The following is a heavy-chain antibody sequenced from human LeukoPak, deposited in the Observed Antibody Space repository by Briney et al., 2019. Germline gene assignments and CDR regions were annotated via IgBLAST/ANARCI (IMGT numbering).Heavy chain of an antibody. CDR3: AKGRGSWYRDFDY. CDR1: EFTFSNYA. J-gene: IGHJ4*02. Sequence: GGSLRLSCAASEFTFSNYAMSWVRQAPGKGLEWVSAISGSGGSTYYADSVKGRFTISRDNSENTLYLQMTSLRAEDTAVYYCAKGRGSWYRDFDYWAREPWSPSPQ. D-gene: IGHD6-13*01. CDR2: ISGSGGST. V-gene: IGHV3-23*01.